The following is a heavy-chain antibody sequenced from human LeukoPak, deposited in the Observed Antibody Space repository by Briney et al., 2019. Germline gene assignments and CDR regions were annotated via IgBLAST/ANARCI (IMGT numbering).Heavy chain of an antibody. CDR3: AGRIVPDY. Sequence: LETLSLTCAVSGYSISSGYYWGWIRQPPGKGLEWIGSHSGSTYYNPSLKSRVTISVDTSKNQFSLKLNSVTAADTAVYYCAGRIVPDYWGQGTLVTVST. J-gene: IGHJ4*02. V-gene: IGHV4-38-2*01. D-gene: IGHD1-26*01. CDR1: GYSISSGYY. CDR2: HSGST.